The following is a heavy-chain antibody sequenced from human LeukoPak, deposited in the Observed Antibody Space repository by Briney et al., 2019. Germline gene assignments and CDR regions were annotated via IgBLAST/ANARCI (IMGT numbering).Heavy chain of an antibody. CDR2: ISWDGGST. CDR3: AKGQRTYSSSWGSFDY. D-gene: IGHD6-13*01. J-gene: IGHJ4*02. V-gene: IGHV3-43*01. CDR1: GFTFDDYT. Sequence: GGSLRLSCAAPGFTFDDYTMHWVRQAPGKGLEWVSLISWDGGSTYYADSVKGRFTISRDNSKNSLYLQMNSLRTEDTALYYCAKGQRTYSSSWGSFDYWGQGTLVTVSS.